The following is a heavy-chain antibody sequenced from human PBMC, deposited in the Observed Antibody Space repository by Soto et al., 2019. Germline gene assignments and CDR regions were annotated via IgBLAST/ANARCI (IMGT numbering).Heavy chain of an antibody. CDR1: GFTFSHYG. CDR3: ARNSGKSQGTIDY. CDR2: ISYDGSNK. V-gene: IGHV3-30*03. D-gene: IGHD1-26*01. Sequence: QVQLVESGGGVVQPGRSLRLSCAASGFTFSHYGIHWVRQAPGKGLEWLAVISYDGSNKHYADSVKGRFSVSRDNSKNTRYLQMNRLRAEDPAVYFCARNSGKSQGTIDYWGQGTLVTVSS. J-gene: IGHJ4*02.